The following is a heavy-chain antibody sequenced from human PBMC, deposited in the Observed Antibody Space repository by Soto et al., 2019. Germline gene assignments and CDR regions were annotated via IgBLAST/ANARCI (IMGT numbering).Heavy chain of an antibody. Sequence: QVQLQESGPGLVKPSETLSLTCTVSGDSISSYYWSWIRQSPGKGLEWIGYIYNSGSTNYNPSLKSRVTISVDTSKNQFSLRLSSVTAVDTAVYYCARGGVTGDSDYWGQGTLVTVSS. CDR3: ARGGVTGDSDY. CDR2: IYNSGST. CDR1: GDSISSYY. V-gene: IGHV4-59*01. D-gene: IGHD3-10*01. J-gene: IGHJ4*02.